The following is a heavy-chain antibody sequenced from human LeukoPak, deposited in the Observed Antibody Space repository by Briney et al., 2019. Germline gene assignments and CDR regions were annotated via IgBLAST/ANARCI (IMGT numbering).Heavy chain of an antibody. Sequence: GGSLRLSCAASGFTFSSYGMHWVRQAPGKGLEWVAFIRYDGSNKYYADSVKVRFSISRDNFKNTLYLQMNSLRAEDTAVYYCAKSGNYYDSSGYLGYFQHWGQGTLVTVSS. CDR1: GFTFSSYG. CDR3: AKSGNYYDSSGYLGYFQH. D-gene: IGHD3-22*01. CDR2: IRYDGSNK. V-gene: IGHV3-30*02. J-gene: IGHJ1*01.